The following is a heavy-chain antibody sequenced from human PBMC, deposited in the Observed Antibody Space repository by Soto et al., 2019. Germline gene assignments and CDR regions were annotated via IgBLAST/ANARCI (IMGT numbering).Heavy chain of an antibody. D-gene: IGHD6-13*01. J-gene: IGHJ5*02. V-gene: IGHV4-59*01. CDR1: GCSISSYY. CDR2: IYYSGST. Sequence: PSETLSLTCTVSGCSISSYYWSWIRQPPGKGLEWIGYIYYSGSTNYNPSLKSRVTISVDTSKNQFSLKLSSVTAADTAVYYCARDVGIAAAGTILGGVNWFDPWGQGTLVTVSS. CDR3: ARDVGIAAAGTILGGVNWFDP.